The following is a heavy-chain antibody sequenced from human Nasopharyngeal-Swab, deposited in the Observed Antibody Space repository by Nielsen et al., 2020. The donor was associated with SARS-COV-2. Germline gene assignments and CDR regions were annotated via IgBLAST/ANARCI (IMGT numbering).Heavy chain of an antibody. D-gene: IGHD5-18*01. CDR3: ARAKGRGYSYSWDYYYYMEV. CDR2: ISAYNGNT. Sequence: ASVKVSCKASGYTFTSYGISWVRQAPGQGLEWMGWISAYNGNTNYAQKLQGRVTMTTDTSTSTAYMELRSLRSDDTAVYYCARAKGRGYSYSWDYYYYMEVWGKGTTVTVSS. V-gene: IGHV1-18*01. CDR1: GYTFTSYG. J-gene: IGHJ6*03.